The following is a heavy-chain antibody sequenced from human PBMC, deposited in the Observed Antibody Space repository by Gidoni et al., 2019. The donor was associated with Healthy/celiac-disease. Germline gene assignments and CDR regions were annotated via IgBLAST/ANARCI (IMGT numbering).Heavy chain of an antibody. CDR3: ARAYCGGDCSPPDAFDI. Sequence: QVQLQESGPGLVKPSETLSLTCTVSGYSISSGYYWGWIRQPPGKGLEWIGSIYHSGSTYYNPSLKSRVTISVDTSKNQFSLKLSSVTAADTAVYYCARAYCGGDCSPPDAFDIWGQGTMVTVSS. CDR1: GYSISSGYY. V-gene: IGHV4-38-2*02. J-gene: IGHJ3*02. D-gene: IGHD2-21*02. CDR2: IYHSGST.